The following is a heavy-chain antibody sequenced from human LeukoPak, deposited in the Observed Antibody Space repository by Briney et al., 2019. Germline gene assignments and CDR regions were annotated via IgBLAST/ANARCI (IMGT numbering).Heavy chain of an antibody. CDR3: AKDVRYFDWLIFDY. CDR1: GFTFSSYA. V-gene: IGHV3-23*01. D-gene: IGHD3-9*01. CDR2: IRGSGGST. J-gene: IGHJ4*02. Sequence: GGSLRLSCAASGFTFSSYAMSWVRQAPGKGLEWVSAIRGSGGSTYYADSVKGRFTISRDNSKNTLYLQMNSLRAEDTAVYYCAKDVRYFDWLIFDYWGQGTLVTVSS.